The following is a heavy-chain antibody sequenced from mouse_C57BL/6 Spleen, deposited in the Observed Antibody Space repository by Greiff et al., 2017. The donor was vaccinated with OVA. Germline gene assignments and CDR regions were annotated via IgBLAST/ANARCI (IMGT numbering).Heavy chain of an antibody. CDR2: IYPGDGDT. D-gene: IGHD4-1*01. Sequence: QVQLQQSGPELVKPGASVKISCKASGYAFSSSWMNWVKQRPGKGLEWIGRIYPGDGDTNYNGKFKGKATLTADKSSSTAYMQLSSLTSEDSAVYFCVRLTGGRYFDYWGQGTTLTVSS. J-gene: IGHJ2*01. CDR1: GYAFSSSW. CDR3: VRLTGGRYFDY. V-gene: IGHV1-82*01.